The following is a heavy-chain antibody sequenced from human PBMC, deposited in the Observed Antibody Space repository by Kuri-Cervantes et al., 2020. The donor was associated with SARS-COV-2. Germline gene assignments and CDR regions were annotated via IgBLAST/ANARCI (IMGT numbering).Heavy chain of an antibody. CDR1: GFTFSSYA. D-gene: IGHD5-12*01. Sequence: GESLKISCAASGFTFSSYAMSWVRQAPGKGLEWVSVLYSGGSSTYYADSVKGRFTISRDNSKNTLYLQMNSLRAEDTAVYYCTRHIGYSGYGWGQGTLVTVSS. CDR3: TRHIGYSGYG. CDR2: LYSGGSST. V-gene: IGHV3-23*03. J-gene: IGHJ4*02.